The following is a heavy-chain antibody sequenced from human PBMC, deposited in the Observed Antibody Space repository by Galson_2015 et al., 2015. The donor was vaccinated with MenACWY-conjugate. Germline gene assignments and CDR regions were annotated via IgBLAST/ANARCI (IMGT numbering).Heavy chain of an antibody. CDR1: GLIVSNNY. V-gene: IGHV3-53*01. D-gene: IGHD1-14*01. Sequence: SLRLSCAASGLIVSNNYMRWVRQAPGKGLEWVSVIYSGGSTYYADSVKGRVTISRDNAKNTVYLQMNSLRAEDTAVYYCAKGIRTGNRNAFDVWGQGTMVTVSS. CDR3: AKGIRTGNRNAFDV. CDR2: IYSGGST. J-gene: IGHJ3*01.